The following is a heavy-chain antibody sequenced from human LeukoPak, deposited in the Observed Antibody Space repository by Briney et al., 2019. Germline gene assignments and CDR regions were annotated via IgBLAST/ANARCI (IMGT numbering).Heavy chain of an antibody. J-gene: IGHJ6*02. CDR2: IKQDGSEK. CDR3: ARDLNIVVVSAHGMDV. V-gene: IGHV3-7*01. CDR1: GFTFSSYW. Sequence: GGSLRLSCAASGFTFSSYWMSWVRQAPGKGLEWVANIKQDGSEKHFGDSVKGRFTISRDNAKKSLYLQMNSLRAEDTAVYYCARDLNIVVVSAHGMDVWGQGTTVTVSS. D-gene: IGHD2-2*01.